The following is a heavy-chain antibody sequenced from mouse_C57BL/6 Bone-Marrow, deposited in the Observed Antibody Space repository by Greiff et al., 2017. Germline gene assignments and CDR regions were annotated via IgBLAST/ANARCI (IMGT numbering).Heavy chain of an antibody. Sequence: EVKLVESGGGLVQPGGSLKLSCAASGFTFSDYYMYWVRQTPEKRLEWVAYISNGGGSTYYPDTVKGRFTISRDNAKNTLYLQMSRLKSEDTAMYYCARHELGWFAYWGQGTLVTVSA. J-gene: IGHJ3*01. CDR1: GFTFSDYY. D-gene: IGHD4-1*01. CDR2: ISNGGGST. CDR3: ARHELGWFAY. V-gene: IGHV5-12*01.